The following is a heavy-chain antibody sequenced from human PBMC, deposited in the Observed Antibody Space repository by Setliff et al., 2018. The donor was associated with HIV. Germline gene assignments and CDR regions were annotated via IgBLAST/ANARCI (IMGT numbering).Heavy chain of an antibody. CDR2: IIPIFGTG. V-gene: IGHV1-69*13. Sequence: SVKVSCKASGGTFSNYAISWVRQAPGQGLEWMGGIIPIFGTGMYAQKFQGRVTITADEPTTTAYMELSSLRSEDTAVYYCARDPTTVMDYFDYWGQGTLVTVSS. D-gene: IGHD4-17*01. J-gene: IGHJ4*02. CDR1: GGTFSNYA. CDR3: ARDPTTVMDYFDY.